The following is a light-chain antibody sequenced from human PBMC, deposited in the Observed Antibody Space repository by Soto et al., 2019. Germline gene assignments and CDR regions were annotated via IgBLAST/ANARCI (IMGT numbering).Light chain of an antibody. Sequence: QSVLTQPASVSGSPGQSITISCTGTSSDVGGYNYVSWYQQHPGKAPKLMIYEVSNRPSGVSNRFSGSKSDSTASLTISGLQAEDEADYYCSSYTTTNTLVFGGGTKLTVL. CDR2: EVS. V-gene: IGLV2-14*01. CDR1: SSDVGGYNY. CDR3: SSYTTTNTLV. J-gene: IGLJ3*02.